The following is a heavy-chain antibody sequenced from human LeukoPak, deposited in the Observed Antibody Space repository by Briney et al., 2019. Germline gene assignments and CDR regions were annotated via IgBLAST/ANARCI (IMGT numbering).Heavy chain of an antibody. CDR1: GFSLSTSGMC. CDR3: ARIRRDGYKNSYYFDY. D-gene: IGHD5-24*01. Sequence: SGPTLVNPAQTLTLTCTFSGFSLSTSGMCVSWIRQPPGKALEWLALIDWDDDKYYSTSLKTRLTISKDTSKNQVVLTMTNMDPVDTATYYCARIRRDGYKNSYYFDYWGQGTLVTVSS. V-gene: IGHV2-70*01. CDR2: IDWDDDK. J-gene: IGHJ4*02.